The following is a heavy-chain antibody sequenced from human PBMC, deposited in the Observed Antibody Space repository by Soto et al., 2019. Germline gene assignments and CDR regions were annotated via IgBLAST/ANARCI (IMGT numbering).Heavy chain of an antibody. D-gene: IGHD1-26*01. V-gene: IGHV1-8*01. J-gene: IGHJ6*02. CDR1: GYTFTSYD. CDR2: MNPNSGNT. CDR3: ARGSATVYPYYYYGMDV. Sequence: ASVTVSCKASGYTFTSYDINWVRQATGQGLEWMGWMNPNSGNTGYAQKFQGRVTMTRNTSISTAYMELSSLRSEDTAVYYCARGSATVYPYYYYGMDVWGQGTTVTVSS.